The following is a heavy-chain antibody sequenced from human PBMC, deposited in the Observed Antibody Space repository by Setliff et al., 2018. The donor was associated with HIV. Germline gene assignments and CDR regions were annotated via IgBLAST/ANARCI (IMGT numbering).Heavy chain of an antibody. V-gene: IGHV4-34*01. CDR1: GGSFSGYC. Sequence: SETLSLTCAVYGGSFSGYCWSWIRQPPGKGLEWIGEINHGGRTKYNPSLKSRVTMSVDTSKNQFSLKLSSVTAADTAVYYCAQLGMVDDFDYWGQGTLVTVSS. J-gene: IGHJ4*02. CDR2: INHGGRT. D-gene: IGHD1-1*01. CDR3: AQLGMVDDFDY.